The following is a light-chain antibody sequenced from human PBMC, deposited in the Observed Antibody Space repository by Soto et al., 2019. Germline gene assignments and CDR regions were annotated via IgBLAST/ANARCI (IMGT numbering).Light chain of an antibody. CDR3: LQDYDFPYT. J-gene: IGKJ2*01. CDR2: AAS. Sequence: AIQMTQSPPYLSASVGDRVIITCRASQDIRVDVGWLQQRPGHAPNLLIYAASTLHTGVTSTFTGSGSGTYFTLTINDLQPEDVAIYFGLQDYDFPYTVGQGTKLEI. CDR1: QDIRVD. V-gene: IGKV1-6*01.